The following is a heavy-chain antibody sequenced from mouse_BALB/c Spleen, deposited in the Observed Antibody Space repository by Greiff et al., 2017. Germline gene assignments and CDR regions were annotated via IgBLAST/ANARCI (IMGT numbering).Heavy chain of an antibody. V-gene: IGHV3-2*02. CDR3: ARWGGNYGMDY. Sequence: EVKVEESGPGLVKPSQSLSLTCTVTGYSITSDYAWNWIRQFPGNKLEWMGYISYSGSTSYNPSLKSRISITRDTSKNQFFLQLNSVTTEDTATYYCARWGGNYGMDYWGQGTSVTVSS. CDR2: ISYSGST. CDR1: GYSITSDYA. D-gene: IGHD2-1*01. J-gene: IGHJ4*01.